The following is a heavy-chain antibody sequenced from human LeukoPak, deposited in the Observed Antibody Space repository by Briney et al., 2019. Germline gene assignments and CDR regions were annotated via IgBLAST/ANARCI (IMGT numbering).Heavy chain of an antibody. J-gene: IGHJ4*02. CDR3: ARTGALGGGGSGWTDY. CDR2: IKSDGSST. CDR1: GFTFSSYG. V-gene: IGHV3-74*01. Sequence: PGGSLRLSCAASGFTFSSYGMHWVRQAPGKGLVWVSRIKSDGSSTSYADSVKGRFTISRDNAKNTLYLQMNSLRAEDTAVYYCARTGALGGGGSGWTDYWGQGTLVTVSS. D-gene: IGHD6-19*01.